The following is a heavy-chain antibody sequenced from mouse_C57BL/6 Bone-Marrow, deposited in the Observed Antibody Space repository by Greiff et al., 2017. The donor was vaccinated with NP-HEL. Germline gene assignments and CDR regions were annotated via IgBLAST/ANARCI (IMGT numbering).Heavy chain of an antibody. CDR2: ISSGGSYT. J-gene: IGHJ4*01. CDR1: GFTFSSYG. CDR3: ARHPHYYGSSYPYAMDY. D-gene: IGHD1-1*01. V-gene: IGHV5-6*01. Sequence: EVHLVESGGDLVKPGGSLKLSCAASGFTFSSYGMSWVRQTPDKRLEWVATISSGGSYTYYPDSVKGRFTISRDNAKNTLYLQMSSLKSEDTAMYYCARHPHYYGSSYPYAMDYWGQGTSVTVSS.